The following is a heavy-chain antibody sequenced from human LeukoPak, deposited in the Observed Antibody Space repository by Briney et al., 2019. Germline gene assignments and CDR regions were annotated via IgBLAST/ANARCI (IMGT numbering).Heavy chain of an antibody. CDR2: IYHSGST. V-gene: IGHV4-4*02. CDR1: GGSISSSNW. J-gene: IGHJ3*02. D-gene: IGHD6-19*01. Sequence: SETLSLTYAVSGGSISSSNWWSWVRQPPGKGLEWIGEIYHSGSTNYNPSLKSLVTISVDTSKNQFSLKLSSVTTADTAVYYCARHFFVSVAGIISLPFYAFDIWGQGTMVTVSS. CDR3: ARHFFVSVAGIISLPFYAFDI.